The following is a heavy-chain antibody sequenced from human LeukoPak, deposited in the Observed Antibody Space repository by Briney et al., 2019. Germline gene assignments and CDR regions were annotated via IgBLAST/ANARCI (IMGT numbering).Heavy chain of an antibody. J-gene: IGHJ5*02. CDR2: INPSGGST. CDR3: ARANVDTAMVTVYNWFDP. D-gene: IGHD5-18*01. Sequence: GASVKVSCKASGYTFTSYYMHWVRQAPGQGLEWMGIINPSGGSTSNAQKFQGRVTMTRDTSTSTVYMELSSLRSEDTAVYYCARANVDTAMVTVYNWFDPWGRGTLVTVSS. CDR1: GYTFTSYY. V-gene: IGHV1-46*01.